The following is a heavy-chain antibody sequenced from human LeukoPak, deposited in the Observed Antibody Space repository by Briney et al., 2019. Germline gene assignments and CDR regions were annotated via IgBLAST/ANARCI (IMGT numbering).Heavy chain of an antibody. CDR2: IYYSGST. CDR3: ARGWGNGYDLGGGDY. J-gene: IGHJ4*02. Sequence: PSETLSLTCTVSGGSISSYYWSWIRQPPGKGLEWIGYIYYSGSTNYNPSLKSLVTISVDTSKNQFSLKLSSVTAADTAVYYCARGWGNGYDLGGGDYWGQGTLVTVSS. D-gene: IGHD5-12*01. V-gene: IGHV4-59*01. CDR1: GGSISSYY.